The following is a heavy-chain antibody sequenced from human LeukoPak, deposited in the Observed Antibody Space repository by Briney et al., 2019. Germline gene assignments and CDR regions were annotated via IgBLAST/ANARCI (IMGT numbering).Heavy chain of an antibody. Sequence: GGSLRLSCAASGFTFSSYWMTWVRQPPGKGLEWVANIKQDGGAKYYVDSVKGRFTISRDNAKNSLYLQMNSLRAEDAAVYYCAKAEEQWLVRDAFDIWGQGTMVTVSS. J-gene: IGHJ3*02. CDR1: GFTFSSYW. CDR3: AKAEEQWLVRDAFDI. CDR2: IKQDGGAK. D-gene: IGHD6-19*01. V-gene: IGHV3-7*02.